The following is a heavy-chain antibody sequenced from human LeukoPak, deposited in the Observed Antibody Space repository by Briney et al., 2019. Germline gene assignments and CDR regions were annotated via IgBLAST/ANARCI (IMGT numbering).Heavy chain of an antibody. CDR3: ARHPGDFTGIVNYYYMDV. CDR1: GFILSSYG. V-gene: IGHV3-30*03. Sequence: GGSLRLSCAASGFILSSYGMHWVRQGPGKGLEWVAIISYDGSNKYYGDSVKGRFTISRDNSNNTLFLQMNSLRPEDTAVYYCARHPGDFTGIVNYYYMDVWGKGTTVTVSS. CDR2: ISYDGSNK. D-gene: IGHD1-26*01. J-gene: IGHJ6*03.